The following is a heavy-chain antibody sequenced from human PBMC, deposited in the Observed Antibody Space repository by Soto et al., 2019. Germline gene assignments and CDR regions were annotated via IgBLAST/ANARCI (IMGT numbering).Heavy chain of an antibody. CDR3: ARDRHCSSTSCISGMDV. D-gene: IGHD2-2*01. V-gene: IGHV1-69*13. CDR2: IIPIFGTA. Sequence: SVKVSCKVSGGTFSSYAISWVRQAPGQGLEWMGGIIPIFGTANYAQKFQGRVTITADESTSTAYMELSSLRSEDTAVYYCARDRHCSSTSCISGMDVWGQGTTVTVSS. CDR1: GGTFSSYA. J-gene: IGHJ6*02.